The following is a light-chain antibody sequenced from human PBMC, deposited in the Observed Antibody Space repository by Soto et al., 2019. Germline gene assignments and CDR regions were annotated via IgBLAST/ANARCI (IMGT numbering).Light chain of an antibody. Sequence: DMQVTQSPSTQSASVGDRVTITCRASQSISGWLAWYQQKPGKAPNLLIYKASTLESGVPSRFSGSGSGTEFTLTISSLQPDDFATYYCQQYNNYGSWTFGQGTKVDIK. CDR2: KAS. J-gene: IGKJ1*01. CDR3: QQYNNYGSWT. CDR1: QSISGW. V-gene: IGKV1-5*03.